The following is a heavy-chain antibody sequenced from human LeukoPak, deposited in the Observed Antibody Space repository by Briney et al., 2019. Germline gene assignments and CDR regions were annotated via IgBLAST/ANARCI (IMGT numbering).Heavy chain of an antibody. D-gene: IGHD2-2*01. J-gene: IGHJ5*02. V-gene: IGHV4-59*01. CDR3: ARGSGVVPAAMSRYSGYDFKSRYNWFDP. Sequence: SETLSLTCTVSGGSISSYYWSWIRQPPGKGLEWIGYIYYSGSTNYNPSLKSRVTMSVDTSKNQFSLKLSSVTAADTAVYYCARGSGVVPAAMSRYSGYDFKSRYNWFDPWGQGTLVTVSS. CDR2: IYYSGST. CDR1: GGSISSYY.